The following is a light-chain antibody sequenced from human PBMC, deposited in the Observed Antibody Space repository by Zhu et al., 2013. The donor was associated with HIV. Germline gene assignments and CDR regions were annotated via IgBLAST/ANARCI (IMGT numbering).Light chain of an antibody. CDR2: TAS. CDR1: QDISSY. J-gene: IGKJ2*01. Sequence: IQLTQSPSSLSASVGDRVTITCRASQDISSYLAWYHQKPGKAPKLLIYTASTLQSGVPSRFSGSGSGTDFTLTISSLQPDDFATYYCLHYNKISTAFGQGTKLDI. V-gene: IGKV1-9*01. CDR3: LHYNKISTA.